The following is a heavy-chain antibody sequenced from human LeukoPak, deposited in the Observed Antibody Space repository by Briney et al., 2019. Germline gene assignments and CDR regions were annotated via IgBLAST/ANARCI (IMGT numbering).Heavy chain of an antibody. Sequence: PGGSLRLSCAASGFTFSSYWMSWVRQAPGKGLEWVANIKQDGSEKYYVDSVKGRFTISRNNAKNSLYLQMNNLRAEDTAVYYCAREKRSGVDAFDIWGQGTMVTVSS. CDR2: IKQDGSEK. CDR1: GFTFSSYW. CDR3: AREKRSGVDAFDI. V-gene: IGHV3-7*05. J-gene: IGHJ3*02. D-gene: IGHD3-10*01.